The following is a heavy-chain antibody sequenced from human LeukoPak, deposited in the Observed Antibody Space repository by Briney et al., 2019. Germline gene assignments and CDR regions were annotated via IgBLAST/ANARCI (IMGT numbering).Heavy chain of an antibody. CDR1: GFTFSSYS. CDR2: ISSSSSTI. J-gene: IGHJ4*02. CDR3: ARDKEAVYFDY. Sequence: GGSLRLSCAASGFTFSSYSMNWVRQAPGKGLEWVSYISSSSSTIYYADSVKGRFTISRDNAKNSLYLQMNSLRAEDTAVYYSARDKEAVYFDYWGQGTLVTVSS. V-gene: IGHV3-48*01.